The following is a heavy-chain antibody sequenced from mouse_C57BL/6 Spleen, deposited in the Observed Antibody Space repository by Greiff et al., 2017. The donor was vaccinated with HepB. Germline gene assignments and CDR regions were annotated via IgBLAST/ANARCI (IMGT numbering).Heavy chain of an antibody. J-gene: IGHJ1*03. CDR3: ARDYDGYYEYFDV. V-gene: IGHV3-6*01. CDR2: ISYDGSN. CDR1: GYSITSGYY. Sequence: EVKLMESGPGLVKPSQSLSLTCSVTGYSITSGYYWNWIRQFPGNKLEWMGYISYDGSNNYNPSLKNRISITRDTSKNQFFLKLNSVTTEDTATYYCARDYDGYYEYFDVWGTGTTVTVSS. D-gene: IGHD2-3*01.